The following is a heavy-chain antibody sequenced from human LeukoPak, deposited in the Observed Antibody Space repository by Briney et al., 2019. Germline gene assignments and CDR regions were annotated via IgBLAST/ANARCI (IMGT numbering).Heavy chain of an antibody. J-gene: IGHJ4*02. Sequence: ASVKVSCKASGYTFTSYDINWVRQATGQGLEWMGWMNPNSGNTGYAQKFQGRVTMTRNTSINTAYMELSSLISEDTAVYYCARVRYQMYSGGYYFNYWGQGTLVTVSS. V-gene: IGHV1-8*01. D-gene: IGHD6-19*01. CDR1: GYTFTSYD. CDR3: ARVRYQMYSGGYYFNY. CDR2: MNPNSGNT.